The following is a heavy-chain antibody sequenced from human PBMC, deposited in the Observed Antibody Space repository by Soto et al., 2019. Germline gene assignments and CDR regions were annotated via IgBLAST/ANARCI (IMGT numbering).Heavy chain of an antibody. V-gene: IGHV1-24*01. CDR1: GYTLTELS. CDR2: FDPEDGET. D-gene: IGHD6-19*01. J-gene: IGHJ4*02. Sequence: SVKVSCKVSGYTLTELSMHWVRQAPGKGLEWMGGFDPEDGETIYAQKFQGRVTMTEDTSTDTAYMELSSLRSEDTAVYYCATPDPHAVAGPSVLLFNYWGQGTLVTVSS. CDR3: ATPDPHAVAGPSVLLFNY.